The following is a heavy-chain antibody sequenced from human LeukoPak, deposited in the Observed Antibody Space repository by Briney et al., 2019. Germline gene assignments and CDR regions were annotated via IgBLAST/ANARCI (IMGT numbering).Heavy chain of an antibody. V-gene: IGHV4-59*08. CDR3: ARQYTNGVSHYYYYGMDV. CDR2: IYYSGST. CDR1: GGSISSYY. D-gene: IGHD2-8*01. J-gene: IGHJ6*02. Sequence: SETLSLTCTVSGGSISSYYWSWIRQPPGKGLEWIGYIYYSGSTNYNPSLKSRVTISVDTSKNQFSLKLSSVTAADTAAYYCARQYTNGVSHYYYYGMDVWGQGTTVTVSS.